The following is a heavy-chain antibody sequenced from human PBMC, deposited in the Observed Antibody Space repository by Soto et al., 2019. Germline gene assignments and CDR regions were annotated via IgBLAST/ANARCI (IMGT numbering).Heavy chain of an antibody. CDR2: ISSISSTI. CDR3: ARDWAYYYDSSGYYYVQDDAFDI. V-gene: IGHV3-48*02. J-gene: IGHJ3*02. Sequence: PGGSLRLSCAASGFTFSSYSMNWVRQAPGKGLEWVSYISSISSTIYYADSVKGRFTISRDNAKNSLYLQMNSLRDEDTAVYYCARDWAYYYDSSGYYYVQDDAFDIWGQGTMVTVSS. D-gene: IGHD3-22*01. CDR1: GFTFSSYS.